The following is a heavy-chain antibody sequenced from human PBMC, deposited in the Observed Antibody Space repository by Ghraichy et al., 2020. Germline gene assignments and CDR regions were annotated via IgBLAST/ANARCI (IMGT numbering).Heavy chain of an antibody. D-gene: IGHD5-18*01. V-gene: IGHV3-9*01. CDR3: AKAGPVAMGAYYYYATDV. Sequence: GGSLRLSCVASGFIFGDYDMYWVRQAPGKGLQWVAGIGWNSVKIGYVDSVKGRFTISRDNVKNSLYLQMDGLRADDTALYYCAKAGPVAMGAYYYYATDVWGRGTSVTVSS. CDR2: IGWNSVKI. J-gene: IGHJ6*02. CDR1: GFIFGDYD.